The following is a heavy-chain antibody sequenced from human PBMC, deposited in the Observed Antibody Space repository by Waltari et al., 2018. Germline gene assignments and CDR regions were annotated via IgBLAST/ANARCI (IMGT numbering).Heavy chain of an antibody. V-gene: IGHV3-33*01. CDR1: GFTFSRNA. D-gene: IGHD6-13*01. CDR3: ARDLGRAAAGTFDH. J-gene: IGHJ4*02. Sequence: GGVVQPGRSLRLSCAASGFTFSRNAMHWVRQAPGKGLEWVAVMWYDGSNKYYADSVKGLFTISRDNSKNTLYLQMNSLRAEDTAVYYCARDLGRAAAGTFDHWGQGTLVTVSS. CDR2: MWYDGSNK.